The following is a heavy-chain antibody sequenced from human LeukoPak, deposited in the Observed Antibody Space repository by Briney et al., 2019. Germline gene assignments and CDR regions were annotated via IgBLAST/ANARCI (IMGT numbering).Heavy chain of an antibody. J-gene: IGHJ4*02. CDR2: IAVVGGNT. CDR1: GSTFSNYG. CDR3: ARDCCSGGGPLDI. Sequence: GGSLRLSCAASGSTFSNYGMAWVRQAPGKGLEWVSTIAVVGGNTHYADSVEGRFTISRQDSNSALHLQLNSLRAEDTAIYYCARDCCSGGGPLDIWGQGTLVTVSS. V-gene: IGHV3-23*01. D-gene: IGHD2-15*01.